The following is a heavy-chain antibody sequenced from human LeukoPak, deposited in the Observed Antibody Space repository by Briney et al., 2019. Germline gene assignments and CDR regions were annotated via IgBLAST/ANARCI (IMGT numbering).Heavy chain of an antibody. Sequence: SETLSLTCAVYGGSFSGYYWSWVRQPAGKGLEWIGEINHSGSTNYNPSLKSRVTISVDTSKNQFSLKLSSVTAADTAVYYCARGLAPDYWGQGTLVTVSS. CDR3: ARGLAPDY. V-gene: IGHV4-34*01. J-gene: IGHJ4*02. CDR1: GGSFSGYY. CDR2: INHSGST.